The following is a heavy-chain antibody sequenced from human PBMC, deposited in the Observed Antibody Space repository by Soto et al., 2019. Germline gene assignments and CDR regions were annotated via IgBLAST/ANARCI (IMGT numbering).Heavy chain of an antibody. CDR1: GYTFTSYD. J-gene: IGHJ5*01. Sequence: ASVKVSCKASGYTFTSYDINWVRQTAGQGLEWMGWMSPKTANTGYAQEFQDRVTMTRSTSISTAYMELSSLTSEDTAVYYCTGGPPNWGFDSWGQGTPVTVSS. CDR2: MSPKTANT. CDR3: TGGPPNWGFDS. V-gene: IGHV1-8*01. D-gene: IGHD7-27*01.